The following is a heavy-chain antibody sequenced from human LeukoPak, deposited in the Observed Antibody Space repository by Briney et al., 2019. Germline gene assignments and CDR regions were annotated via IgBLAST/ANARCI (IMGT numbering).Heavy chain of an antibody. V-gene: IGHV1-2*02. D-gene: IGHD3-3*01. Sequence: GASVKVSCKASGYTFTGYYMHWVRQAPGQGLEWMGWINPNSGGTNYAQKFQGRVTMTRDTSISTAYMELSSLTSEETAMYYCATFRWIAYSNWFDPWGQGTLVTVSP. J-gene: IGHJ5*02. CDR1: GYTFTGYY. CDR3: ATFRWIAYSNWFDP. CDR2: INPNSGGT.